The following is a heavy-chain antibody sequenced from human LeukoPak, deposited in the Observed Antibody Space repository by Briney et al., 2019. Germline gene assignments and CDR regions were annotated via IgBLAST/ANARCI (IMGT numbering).Heavy chain of an antibody. V-gene: IGHV3-21*01. D-gene: IGHD6-13*01. J-gene: IGHJ4*02. CDR1: GFTFSSYA. CDR2: ISGSGSFV. Sequence: PGGSLRLSCAASGFTFSSYAMSWVRQAPGKGLEWVSAISGSGSFVYSADSVKGRFTISRDNAKDSLYLQMNSLRAEDTAVYYCAREVVVGAAAGALDYWGQGTLVTVSS. CDR3: AREVVVGAAAGALDY.